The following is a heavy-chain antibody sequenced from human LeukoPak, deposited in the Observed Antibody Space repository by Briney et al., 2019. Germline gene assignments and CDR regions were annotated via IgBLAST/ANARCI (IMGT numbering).Heavy chain of an antibody. Sequence: PGGSLRLSCAASGFTFSSYAMLWVRQAPGKGLEWVAVISYDGSNKYYADSVKGRFTISRDNSKNTLYLQMNSLRAEDTAVYYCARDRWLVPDYWGQGTLVTVSS. CDR1: GFTFSSYA. CDR2: ISYDGSNK. D-gene: IGHD6-19*01. V-gene: IGHV3-30*04. CDR3: ARDRWLVPDY. J-gene: IGHJ4*02.